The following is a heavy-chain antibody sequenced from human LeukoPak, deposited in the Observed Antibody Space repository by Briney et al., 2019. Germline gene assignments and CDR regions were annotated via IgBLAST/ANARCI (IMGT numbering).Heavy chain of an antibody. D-gene: IGHD1-26*01. Sequence: GGSLRLSCTASGFTFNAYVMNWVRQAPGKGLEWVSGINWNGGSTDYADSVKGRFTISRDNAKNSLYLEMNSLRVEDTAFYYCARVERGATTDYWGQGTLVTVSS. CDR3: ARVERGATTDY. CDR1: GFTFNAYV. V-gene: IGHV3-20*04. J-gene: IGHJ4*02. CDR2: INWNGGST.